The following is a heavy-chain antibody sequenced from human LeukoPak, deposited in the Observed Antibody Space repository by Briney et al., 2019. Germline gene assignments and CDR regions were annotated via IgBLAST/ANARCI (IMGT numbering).Heavy chain of an antibody. J-gene: IGHJ4*02. D-gene: IGHD6-19*01. CDR2: INSDGSST. CDR1: GFTFSSYW. CDR3: ARDYAVAGTLVDY. V-gene: IGHV3-74*01. Sequence: GGSLRLSCAASGFTFSSYWMHWVRHAPGKGLVWVSRINSDGSSTSYADSVKGRFTISRDNAKNTLYLQMNSLRAEDTAVYYCARDYAVAGTLVDYWGQGTLVTVSS.